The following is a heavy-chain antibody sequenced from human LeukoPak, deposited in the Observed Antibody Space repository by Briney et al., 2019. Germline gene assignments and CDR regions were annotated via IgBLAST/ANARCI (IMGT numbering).Heavy chain of an antibody. J-gene: IGHJ5*02. CDR3: ARDPRGWLQLGYWFDP. V-gene: IGHV3-21*01. D-gene: IGHD5-24*01. Sequence: PGGSLRLSCAASGFTFSSYSMNWVRQAPGKGLEWVSSISSSSSRYIYYADSVKGRFTISRDNAKNSLYLQMNSLRAEDTAVYYCARDPRGWLQLGYWFDPWGQGTLVTVSS. CDR2: ISSSSSRYI. CDR1: GFTFSSYS.